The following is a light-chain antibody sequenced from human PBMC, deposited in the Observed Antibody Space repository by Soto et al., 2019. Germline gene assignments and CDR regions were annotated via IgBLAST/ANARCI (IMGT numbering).Light chain of an antibody. CDR3: QQYNNWPPT. J-gene: IGKJ2*01. CDR2: GAS. CDR1: QSVSSN. V-gene: IGKV3-15*01. Sequence: EIVMTQSPATLSVSPGERATLCCRASQSVSSNLAWYQQKPGQAPRLLIYGASTRATGIPARFSGSGSGTDFTLTISSLQSEDFAVYYCQQYNNWPPTFGQGTKLEIK.